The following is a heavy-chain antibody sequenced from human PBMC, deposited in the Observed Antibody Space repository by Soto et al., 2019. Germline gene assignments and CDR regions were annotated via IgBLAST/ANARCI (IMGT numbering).Heavy chain of an antibody. CDR2: IIPHSGET. Sequence: QVQLVQSGAEVKMPGASVKVSCKASGYSFTGYYMHWVRQAPGQGLEWMGWIIPHSGETNYAQKFQARVTLTRDTSISPAHMELSGLASDDRAVYYCSSEADYYANGGHDLWGHGTLVTVSS. CDR3: SSEADYYANGGHDL. CDR1: GYSFTGYY. J-gene: IGHJ1*01. D-gene: IGHD3-22*01. V-gene: IGHV1-2*02.